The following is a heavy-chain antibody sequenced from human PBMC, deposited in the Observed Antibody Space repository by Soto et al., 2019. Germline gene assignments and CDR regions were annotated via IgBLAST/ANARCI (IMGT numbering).Heavy chain of an antibody. J-gene: IGHJ4*02. CDR1: GFSISSKS. V-gene: IGHV3-66*01. CDR3: ARDLYVSY. D-gene: IGHD3-10*01. Sequence: EQLVESGGGLVQPGGSLRLSCAASGFSISSKSMTWIRQAPGKGLEWVSVIYSTGAAYYADSVKGRFTISRDDSRDMVYLQMNSLRAEDTAIYYCARDLYVSYWGQGTLVTVSS. CDR2: IYSTGAA.